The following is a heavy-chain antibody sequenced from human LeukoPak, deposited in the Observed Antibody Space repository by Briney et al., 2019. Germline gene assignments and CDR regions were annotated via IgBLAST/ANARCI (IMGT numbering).Heavy chain of an antibody. V-gene: IGHV4-39*07. CDR1: GGSISSSSYY. CDR2: IYYSGST. CDR3: ATVELRFLEWFLNWFDP. D-gene: IGHD3-3*01. J-gene: IGHJ5*02. Sequence: SETLSLTCTVSGGSISSSSYYWGWIRQPPGKGLEWIGSIYYSGSTYYNPSLKSRVTISVDTSKNQFSLKLGSVTAADTAVYYCATVELRFLEWFLNWFDPWGQGTLVTVSS.